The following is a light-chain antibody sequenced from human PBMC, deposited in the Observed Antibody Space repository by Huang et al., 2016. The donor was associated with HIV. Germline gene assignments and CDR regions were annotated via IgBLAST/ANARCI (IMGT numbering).Light chain of an antibody. V-gene: IGKV4-1*01. J-gene: IGKJ1*01. Sequence: DIVMTQSPDSLAVSLGERATINCKSSQSVLYSSNNKNYLAWYQQKAGKPPKLLIYWASTRESGVPDRFSGSGSGTDFTLTISSLQAEDVAVYYCQQYYSTPRTFGQGTKVEI. CDR2: WAS. CDR3: QQYYSTPRT. CDR1: QSVLYSSNNKNY.